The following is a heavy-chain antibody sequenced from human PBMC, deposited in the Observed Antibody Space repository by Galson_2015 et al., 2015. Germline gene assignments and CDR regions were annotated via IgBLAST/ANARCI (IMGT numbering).Heavy chain of an antibody. CDR2: ISSSSSYI. CDR3: ASALSRWSPYNWFDP. D-gene: IGHD3-3*01. CDR1: GFTFSSYS. Sequence: SLRLSCAASGFTFSSYSMNWVRQAPGKGLEWVSFISSSSSYIYYADSVKGRFTISRDNAKNSLYLQMNSLRDEDTAVYYCASALSRWSPYNWFDPWGQGTLVTVSS. V-gene: IGHV3-21*01. J-gene: IGHJ5*02.